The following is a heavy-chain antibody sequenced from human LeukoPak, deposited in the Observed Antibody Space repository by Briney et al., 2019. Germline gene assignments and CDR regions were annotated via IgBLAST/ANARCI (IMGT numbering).Heavy chain of an antibody. V-gene: IGHV3-74*01. CDR2: INSDGSST. CDR1: GFTFSNYW. Sequence: GGSLRLSCAASGFTFSNYWMHWVRQTPGKGLVWVSRINSDGSSTSYADSVKGRFTISRDNAKNTLYLQMNSLRAEDTAVYYCARDEGGYCSGGSCPIYFQHWGQGTLVTVSS. J-gene: IGHJ1*01. D-gene: IGHD2-15*01. CDR3: ARDEGGYCSGGSCPIYFQH.